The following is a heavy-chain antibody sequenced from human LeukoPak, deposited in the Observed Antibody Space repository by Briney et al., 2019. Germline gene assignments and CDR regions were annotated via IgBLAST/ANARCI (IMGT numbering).Heavy chain of an antibody. CDR2: ISYDGSNK. CDR3: AKDYYGSGTYGYFDS. J-gene: IGHJ4*02. Sequence: QPGGSLRLSCAASGFTFSTYGMHWVRQAPGKGLEWVAVISYDGSNKYYADSVKGRFTISRDNSKNTLYLQMSSLRADDTAVYYCAKDYYGSGTYGYFDSWGQGTLVTVSS. D-gene: IGHD3-10*01. CDR1: GFTFSTYG. V-gene: IGHV3-30*18.